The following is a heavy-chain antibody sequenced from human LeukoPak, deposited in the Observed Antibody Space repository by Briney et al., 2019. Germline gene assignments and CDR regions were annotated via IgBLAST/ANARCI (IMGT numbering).Heavy chain of an antibody. CDR2: INPSGGST. CDR3: ARVWFGELFAFDI. CDR1: GYTFTSYY. V-gene: IGHV1-46*01. Sequence: ASVKVSCKASGYTFTSYYMHWVRQAPGQGLEWMGIINPSGGSTSYAQKFQGRVTMTRDMSTSTVYMELSSLRSDDTAVYYCARVWFGELFAFDIWGQGTMVTVSS. J-gene: IGHJ3*02. D-gene: IGHD3-10*01.